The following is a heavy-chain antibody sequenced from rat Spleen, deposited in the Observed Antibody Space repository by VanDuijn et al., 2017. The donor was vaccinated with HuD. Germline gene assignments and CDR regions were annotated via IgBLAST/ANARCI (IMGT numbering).Heavy chain of an antibody. D-gene: IGHD2-1*01. CDR1: GFTFSDYN. CDR3: ARDTNYFDY. V-gene: IGHV5-7*01. J-gene: IGHJ2*01. Sequence: EVQLVESGGGLVQPGRSLKLSCAASGFTFSDYNMAWVRQAPKKGLEWVATISYDGSSTYYRDSVKDRFTISRDNTKSTLYLQMNSLRSEDTATYYCARDTNYFDYWGHGVMVTVSS. CDR2: ISYDGSST.